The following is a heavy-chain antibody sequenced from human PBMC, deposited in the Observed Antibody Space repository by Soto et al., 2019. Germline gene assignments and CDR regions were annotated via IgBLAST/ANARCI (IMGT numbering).Heavy chain of an antibody. CDR3: XRGENWFDP. J-gene: IGHJ5*02. CDR2: ISAYNANT. Sequence: QVQLVQSGAEVKKPGASVKVSCKASGYTFTSYGINWVRQAPGQGLEWMGWISAYNANTHYAQKLQGRVTMTTDTFTSTXXXXLXXLXSDDTAVYYCXRGENWFDPWGQGTLVTVSS. V-gene: IGHV1-18*01. CDR1: GYTFTSYG.